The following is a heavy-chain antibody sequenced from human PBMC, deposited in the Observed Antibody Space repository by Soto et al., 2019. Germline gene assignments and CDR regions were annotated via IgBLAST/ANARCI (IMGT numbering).Heavy chain of an antibody. CDR3: ARDFEKGSAWGFDY. D-gene: IGHD3-9*01. CDR1: GFTFSSYS. V-gene: IGHV3-21*01. Sequence: GGSLRLSCAASGFTFSSYSMNWVRQAPGKGLEWVSSISSSSSYIYYADSVKGRFTISRDNAKNSLYLQMNSLRAEDTAVYYCARDFEKGSAWGFDYWGQGTLVTVSS. CDR2: ISSSSSYI. J-gene: IGHJ4*02.